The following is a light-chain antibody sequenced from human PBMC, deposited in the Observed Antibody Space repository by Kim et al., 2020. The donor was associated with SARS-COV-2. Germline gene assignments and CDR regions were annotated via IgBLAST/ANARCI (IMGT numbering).Light chain of an antibody. V-gene: IGLV2-18*02. CDR3: SSYRLGDSTVV. Sequence: QSAMTQPPSVSGSPGQSVTISCTGTTNDIGIYDRVSWYQQAPGTAPQLILYEANHLPSGAPDRCSGSNSGKTASLTISGLQTEDEADDYCSSYRLGDSTVVFGGGTKVTVL. J-gene: IGLJ2*01. CDR1: TNDIGIYDR. CDR2: EAN.